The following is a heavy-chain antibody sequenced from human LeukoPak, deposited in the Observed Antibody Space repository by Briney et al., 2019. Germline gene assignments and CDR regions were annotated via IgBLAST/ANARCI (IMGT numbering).Heavy chain of an antibody. CDR2: ISAYNGNT. V-gene: IGHV1-18*01. Sequence: GASVKASCKASGYTFTSYGISWVRQAPGQGLEWLGWISAYNGNTNYAQKLQGRVTTTTDTSTSTAYMELRSLRSDDTAVYYCARGRYSGYDFARWVFDYWGQGTLVTVSS. D-gene: IGHD5-12*01. CDR3: ARGRYSGYDFARWVFDY. CDR1: GYTFTSYG. J-gene: IGHJ4*02.